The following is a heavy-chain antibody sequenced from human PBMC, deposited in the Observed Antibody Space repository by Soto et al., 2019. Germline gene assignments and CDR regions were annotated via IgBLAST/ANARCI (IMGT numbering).Heavy chain of an antibody. CDR1: GFTFSSYG. D-gene: IGHD3-22*01. V-gene: IGHV3-33*01. Sequence: QVQLVESGGGVVQPGRSLRLSCAASGFTFSSYGMHWVRQAPGKGLEWVAVIWYDGSNTYYADSVKGRFTISRDNSKNTLYLQMNSLRAEDTAVYYCARDQGPTYYYDSSGYAKDYWGQGTLVTVSS. CDR2: IWYDGSNT. J-gene: IGHJ4*02. CDR3: ARDQGPTYYYDSSGYAKDY.